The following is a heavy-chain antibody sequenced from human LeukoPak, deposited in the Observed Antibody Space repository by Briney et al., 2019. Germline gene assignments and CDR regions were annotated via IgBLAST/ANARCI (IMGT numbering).Heavy chain of an antibody. CDR2: ISGSGGST. J-gene: IGHJ4*02. D-gene: IGHD1-26*01. V-gene: IGHV3-23*01. CDR3: AKSRLSGSYYANHFDY. CDR1: GFTXXXYA. Sequence: GFTXXXYAMSWVRQAPGKGLEWVSVISGSGGSTYYADSVKGRFTISRDNSKNTLYLQMNSLRAEDTAVYYCAKSRLSGSYYANHFDYWGQGTLVTVSS.